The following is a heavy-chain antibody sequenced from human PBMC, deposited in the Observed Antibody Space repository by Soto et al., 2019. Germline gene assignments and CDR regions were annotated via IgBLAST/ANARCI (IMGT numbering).Heavy chain of an antibody. CDR2: INSDGSST. Sequence: GGSLRLSCAASGFTFSSYWMHWVRQAPGKGLVWVSRINSDGSSTSYADSVKGRFTISRDNAKNTLYLQMNSLRAEDTAVYYCARGVLRYFDWLPDSYYYYGMDVWGQGTTVTVSS. CDR1: GFTFSSYW. D-gene: IGHD3-9*01. CDR3: ARGVLRYFDWLPDSYYYYGMDV. V-gene: IGHV3-74*01. J-gene: IGHJ6*02.